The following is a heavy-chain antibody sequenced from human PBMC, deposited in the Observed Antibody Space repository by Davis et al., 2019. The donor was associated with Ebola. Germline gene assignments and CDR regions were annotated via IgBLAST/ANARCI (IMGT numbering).Heavy chain of an antibody. V-gene: IGHV3-7*01. CDR3: ARDPAPYCGGDCYYRTGGWFDP. Sequence: GESLKISCAASGFTFSSYSMNWVRQAPGKGLEWVANIKQDGSEKYYVDSVKGRFTISRDNAKNSLYLQMNSLRAEDTAVYYCARDPAPYCGGDCYYRTGGWFDPWGQGTLVTVSS. CDR2: IKQDGSEK. CDR1: GFTFSSYS. D-gene: IGHD2-21*02. J-gene: IGHJ5*02.